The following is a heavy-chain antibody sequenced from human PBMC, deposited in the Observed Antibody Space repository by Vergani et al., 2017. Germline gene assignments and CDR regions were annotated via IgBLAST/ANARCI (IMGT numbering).Heavy chain of an antibody. D-gene: IGHD4-11*01. V-gene: IGHV4-34*01. CDR1: GGSFTSYH. J-gene: IGHJ6*03. CDR3: ARVNTETNGHLYYYYYMDV. CDR2: IDHTGRP. Sequence: QVQLQQWGGGLLKPSETLSLTCVVTGGSFTSYHWTWIRQSPGEGLEWVGDIDHTGRPDYTPSLKSRLTMSVDKYRNQFSLTLNSVTATDTAIYFCARVNTETNGHLYYYYYMDVWGQGTAVAVS.